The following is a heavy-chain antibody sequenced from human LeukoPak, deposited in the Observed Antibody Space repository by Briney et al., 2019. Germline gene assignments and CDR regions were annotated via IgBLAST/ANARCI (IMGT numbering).Heavy chain of an antibody. Sequence: GASVKVSCKASGYTFTSYDINWVRQATGQGLEWMGWMNPNSGNTGYAQKFQGRVTMTRDTSISTAYMELSRLRSDDTAVYYCASGPSNNILLWFGESSGGLFDYWGQGTLVTVSS. CDR1: GYTFTSYD. J-gene: IGHJ4*02. V-gene: IGHV1-8*01. D-gene: IGHD3-10*01. CDR3: ASGPSNNILLWFGESSGGLFDY. CDR2: MNPNSGNT.